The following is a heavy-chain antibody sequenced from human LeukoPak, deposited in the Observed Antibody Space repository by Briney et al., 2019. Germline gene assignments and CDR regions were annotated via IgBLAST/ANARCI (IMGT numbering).Heavy chain of an antibody. V-gene: IGHV1-2*02. CDR2: INPNSGGT. CDR3: ARDNPRSTAAAGSAY. J-gene: IGHJ4*02. Sequence: GASVKVSCKASGYTFTGYYMHWVRQAPGQGLEWMGWINPNSGGTNYAQKFQGRVTMTRDTSISTAYMELSRLRSDDTAVYYCARDNPRSTAAAGSAYWGQGTLVTVSS. CDR1: GYTFTGYY. D-gene: IGHD6-13*01.